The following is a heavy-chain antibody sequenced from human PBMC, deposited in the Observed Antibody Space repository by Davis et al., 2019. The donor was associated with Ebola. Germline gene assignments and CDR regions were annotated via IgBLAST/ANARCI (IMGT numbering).Heavy chain of an antibody. D-gene: IGHD4-17*01. Sequence: GESLKISCAASGFTFSSYSMNWVRQAPGKGLEWVSYISSTSSTIYYADSVKGRFTSSRDNARNSLYLQMSSLRDEDTAVYYCAREEGDYNYYYYYGMDVWGQGTTVTVSS. J-gene: IGHJ6*02. CDR1: GFTFSSYS. V-gene: IGHV3-48*02. CDR3: AREEGDYNYYYYYGMDV. CDR2: ISSTSSTI.